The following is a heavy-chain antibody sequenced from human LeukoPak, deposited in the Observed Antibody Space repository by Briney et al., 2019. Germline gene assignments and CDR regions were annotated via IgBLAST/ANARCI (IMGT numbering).Heavy chain of an antibody. V-gene: IGHV1-69*11. J-gene: IGHJ4*02. CDR3: TIIPNVILFTHYFEY. CDR2: IIPFLGTT. CDR1: GYTFTDYY. Sequence: ASVKVSCKASGYTFTDYYMHWVRQAPGQGLEWMGSIIPFLGTTNYAQKFQGRVTITADEPTRTAYMELTYVRSDDTAVYYCTIIPNVILFTHYFEYWGQGTLVTVSS. D-gene: IGHD2-21*01.